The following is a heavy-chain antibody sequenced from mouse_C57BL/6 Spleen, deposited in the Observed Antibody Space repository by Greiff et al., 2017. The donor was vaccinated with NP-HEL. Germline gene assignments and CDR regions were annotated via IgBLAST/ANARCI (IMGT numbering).Heavy chain of an antibody. V-gene: IGHV1-15*01. CDR1: GYTFTDYE. CDR2: IDPETGGT. Sequence: VQLQQSGAELVRPGASVTLSCKASGYTFTDYEMHWVKQTPVHGLEWIGAIDPETGGTAYNQKFKGKAILTADKSSSTAYMELRSLTSEDSAVYYCTPYGSSRNYFDYWGQGTTLTVSS. CDR3: TPYGSSRNYFDY. J-gene: IGHJ2*01. D-gene: IGHD1-1*01.